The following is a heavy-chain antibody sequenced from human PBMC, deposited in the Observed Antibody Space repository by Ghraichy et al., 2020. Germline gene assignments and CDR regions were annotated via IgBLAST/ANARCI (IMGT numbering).Heavy chain of an antibody. CDR3: ARPQTGGWYTFDT. D-gene: IGHD6-19*01. CDR2: IYPGDSDL. V-gene: IGHV5-51*01. Sequence: GESLNISCKGSGYSFTNYWIAWVRQMPGKGLEWMGIIYPGDSDLRYSPSFQGQVTIPADKSISTAYLQWSSLKASDTAMYYGARPQTGGWYTFDTWGQGTMVTVSS. CDR1: GYSFTNYW. J-gene: IGHJ3*02.